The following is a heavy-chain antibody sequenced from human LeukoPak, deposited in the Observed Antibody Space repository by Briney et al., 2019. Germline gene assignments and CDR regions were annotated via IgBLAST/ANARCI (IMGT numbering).Heavy chain of an antibody. D-gene: IGHD3-10*01. CDR2: IYSDGRSL. CDR3: AKDLHYGSADY. J-gene: IGHJ4*02. CDR1: GFNFTGYW. Sequence: GGSLRLSCAGSGFNFTGYWMHWVRQAPGKGLVWISRIYSDGRSLTYADSVKGRFTISRDNAKNALYLQMNSLRAEDTAVYYCAKDLHYGSADYWGQGTLATVSS. V-gene: IGHV3-74*03.